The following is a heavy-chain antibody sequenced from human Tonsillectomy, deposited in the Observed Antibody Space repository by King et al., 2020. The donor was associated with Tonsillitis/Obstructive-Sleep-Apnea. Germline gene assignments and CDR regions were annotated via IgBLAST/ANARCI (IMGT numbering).Heavy chain of an antibody. Sequence: VQLVESGGGLVQPGGSLRLSCAASGFTFSSYAMTWVRQAPGKGLEWVSTIIDRGDSTYYADSVKGRFTISRDNSKNKLYLQMNSLRVEDTSIYYCANRPGGGSSSWPFDYWGQGTLVTVSS. J-gene: IGHJ4*02. CDR3: ANRPGGGSSSWPFDY. V-gene: IGHV3-23*04. D-gene: IGHD6-13*01. CDR2: IIDRGDST. CDR1: GFTFSSYA.